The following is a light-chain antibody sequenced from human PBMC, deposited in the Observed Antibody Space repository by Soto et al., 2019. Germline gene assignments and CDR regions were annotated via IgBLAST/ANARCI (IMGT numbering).Light chain of an antibody. Sequence: NFMLTQPHSVSESPGKTVTISCTRSSGGIASNHVQWYQQRPGSAPTTVIYKNDQRPSGVPDRFSGSIDSSSNSASLTISGLKTEDEADYYCQSYDSNNVVFGGGTKVTVL. CDR1: SGGIASNH. CDR3: QSYDSNNVV. J-gene: IGLJ2*01. CDR2: KND. V-gene: IGLV6-57*04.